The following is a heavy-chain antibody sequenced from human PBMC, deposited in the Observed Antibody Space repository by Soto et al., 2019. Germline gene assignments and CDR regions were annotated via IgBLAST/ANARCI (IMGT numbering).Heavy chain of an antibody. V-gene: IGHV3-23*01. CDR1: GFTFISYA. CDR2: ISGSGGST. D-gene: IGHD3-3*01. Sequence: GGSLRLSCAASGFTFISYAMSWVRQAPGKGLEWVSAISGSGGSTYYADSVKGRFTISRDNSKNTLYLQMNSLRAETTAVYYSAKSECRRKNYCGMDVWGQGTTVTVS. J-gene: IGHJ6*02. CDR3: AKSECRRKNYCGMDV.